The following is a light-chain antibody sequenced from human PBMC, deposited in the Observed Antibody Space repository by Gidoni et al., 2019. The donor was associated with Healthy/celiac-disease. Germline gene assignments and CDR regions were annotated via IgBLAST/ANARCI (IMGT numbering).Light chain of an antibody. CDR2: AAS. J-gene: IGKJ1*01. CDR3: QQSYSTTWT. CDR1: QSISSY. Sequence: DIPMTQSPSSLSASVGDRVTITCRASQSISSYLNWYQQKPGKAPKLLIYAASSLQSWVPSRFSVSGSGTDFTITISSLQPEDFATYYCQQSYSTTWTFGQGTKVEIK. V-gene: IGKV1-39*01.